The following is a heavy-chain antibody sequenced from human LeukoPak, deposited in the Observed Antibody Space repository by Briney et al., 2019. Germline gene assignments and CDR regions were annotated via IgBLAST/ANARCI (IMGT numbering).Heavy chain of an antibody. J-gene: IGHJ4*02. CDR2: ISSSGSTI. CDR3: ARDRRLRWYSFDY. V-gene: IGHV3-11*01. Sequence: GGSLRLSCAASGFTFSDYYMSWIRQAPGKGLEWVSYISSSGSTIYYADSVKGGFTISRDNAKNSLYLQMNSLRAEDSAVYYCARDRRLRWYSFDYWGQGTLVTVSS. CDR1: GFTFSDYY. D-gene: IGHD4-23*01.